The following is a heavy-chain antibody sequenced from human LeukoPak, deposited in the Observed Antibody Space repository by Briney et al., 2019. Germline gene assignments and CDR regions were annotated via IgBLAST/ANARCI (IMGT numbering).Heavy chain of an antibody. J-gene: IGHJ4*02. CDR1: GGSISSDY. D-gene: IGHD1-14*01. Sequence: SETLSLTCTVSGGSISSDYWSWIRQPPGKGLEWIGNIYYSGITNYNPSLKSRVTISIDTSKNQFSLKLSSVTAADTAVYYCARGDEAGLADWGQGTLVTVSS. CDR2: IYYSGIT. V-gene: IGHV4-59*01. CDR3: ARGDEAGLAD.